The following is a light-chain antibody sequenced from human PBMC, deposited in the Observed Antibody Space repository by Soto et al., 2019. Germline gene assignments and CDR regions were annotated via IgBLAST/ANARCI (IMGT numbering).Light chain of an antibody. CDR3: QQRSNWPPIT. V-gene: IGKV3-11*01. CDR1: QSVSSY. J-gene: IGKJ5*01. CDR2: DAS. Sequence: PGDRATLSCRASQSVSSYLAWYQQKPGQAPRLLIYDASNRATGIPARFSGSGSGTDFTLTISSLEPEDFAVYYCQQRSNWPPITFGQGTRLEIK.